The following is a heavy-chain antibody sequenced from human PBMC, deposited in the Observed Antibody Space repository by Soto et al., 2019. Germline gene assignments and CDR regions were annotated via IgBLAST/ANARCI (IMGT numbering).Heavy chain of an antibody. D-gene: IGHD3-22*01. CDR1: GGSINSEGYY. J-gene: IGHJ4*02. CDR3: ARATSSGYYYAD. V-gene: IGHV4-31*03. CDR2: IYYSGST. Sequence: QVRLQESGPGLVKPSQTLSLTCTVSGGSINSEGYYWSWIRQHPGKGLEWIGYIYYSGSTYYNPSLKRRITISLDTSKNHFSLKLSSVTAADTAVYYCARATSSGYYYADWGQGTLVTVSS.